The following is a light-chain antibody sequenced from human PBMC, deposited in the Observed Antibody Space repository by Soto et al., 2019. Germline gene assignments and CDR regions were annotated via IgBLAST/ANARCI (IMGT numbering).Light chain of an antibody. Sequence: ETVLTHSPGTLSLSPCERAALYASAGQSVSSSYLAWYQQKPGLAPRLLIYDASNRATGIPARFSGSGSGTDFTLTISSLEPEDFAVYYCQQRSNWPPTWTFGQGTKVDIK. J-gene: IGKJ1*01. V-gene: IGKV3D-20*02. CDR1: QSVSSSY. CDR2: DAS. CDR3: QQRSNWPPTWT.